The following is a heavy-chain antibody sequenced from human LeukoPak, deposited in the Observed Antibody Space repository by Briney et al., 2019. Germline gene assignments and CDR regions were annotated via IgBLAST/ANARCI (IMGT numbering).Heavy chain of an antibody. CDR3: ARVFYGDDHLDY. V-gene: IGHV3-21*01. Sequence: GGSLRLSCAASGFTFSNYGMNWVRQAPGKGLEWVSSISTRSDYIYYADSVKGRFTISRDNAKNSLYLQMSSLRAEDTAVYYCARVFYGDDHLDYWGQGTLVTVSS. D-gene: IGHD4-17*01. CDR1: GFTFSNYG. CDR2: ISTRSDYI. J-gene: IGHJ4*02.